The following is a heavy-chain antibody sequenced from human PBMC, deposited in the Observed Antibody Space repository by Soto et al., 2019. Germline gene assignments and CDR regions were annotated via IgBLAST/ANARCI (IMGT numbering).Heavy chain of an antibody. Sequence: GESLKISCKGSGYSFTSYWISWVRQMPGKGLEWMGRIDPSDSYTNYSPSFQGHVTISADKSISTAYLQWSSLKASDTAMYYCAYMVRGIPYRFDPWGQGTLVTVSS. J-gene: IGHJ5*02. V-gene: IGHV5-10-1*01. CDR3: AYMVRGIPYRFDP. D-gene: IGHD3-10*01. CDR1: GYSFTSYW. CDR2: IDPSDSYT.